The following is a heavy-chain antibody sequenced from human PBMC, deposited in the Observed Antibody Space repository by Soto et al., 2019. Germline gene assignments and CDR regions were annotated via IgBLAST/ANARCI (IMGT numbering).Heavy chain of an antibody. CDR3: ARGSDFWSGTPPLKTYGMDV. J-gene: IGHJ6*04. Sequence: PSETLSLTCTVSGGSISSYYWSWIRQPPGKGLEWIGYIYYSGSTNYNPSLKSRVTISVDTSKNQFSLKLSSVTAADTAVYYCARGSDFWSGTPPLKTYGMDVWGKGTTVTVSS. CDR2: IYYSGST. V-gene: IGHV4-59*01. D-gene: IGHD3-3*01. CDR1: GGSISSYY.